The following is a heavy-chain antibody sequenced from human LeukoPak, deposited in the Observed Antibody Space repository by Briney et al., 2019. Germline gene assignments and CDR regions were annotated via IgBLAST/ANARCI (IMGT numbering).Heavy chain of an antibody. V-gene: IGHV3-33*06. Sequence: GESLKISCAASGFTFSSYGMHWVRQAPDKGLEWVAVIWYDGSNKYYADSLKGRFTISRDNSKNTLYLQMNSLRAEDTAVYYCAKDLGYSSSGVVYWGQGTLVTVSS. D-gene: IGHD6-13*01. CDR3: AKDLGYSSSGVVY. J-gene: IGHJ4*02. CDR1: GFTFSSYG. CDR2: IWYDGSNK.